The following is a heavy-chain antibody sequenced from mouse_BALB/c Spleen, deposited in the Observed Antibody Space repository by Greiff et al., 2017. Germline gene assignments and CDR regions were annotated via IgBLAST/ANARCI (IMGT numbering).Heavy chain of an antibody. D-gene: IGHD1-1*01. J-gene: IGHJ3*01. CDR2: ISYSGST. CDR1: GYSITSDYA. V-gene: IGHV3-2*02. CDR3: AREGSYYYGSSYWFAY. Sequence: EVKLVESGPGLVKPSQSLSLTCTVTGYSITSDYAWNWIRQFPGNKLEWMGYISYSGSTSYNPSLKSRISITRDTSKNQFFLQLNSVTTEDTATYYCAREGSYYYGSSYWFAYWGQGTLVTVSA.